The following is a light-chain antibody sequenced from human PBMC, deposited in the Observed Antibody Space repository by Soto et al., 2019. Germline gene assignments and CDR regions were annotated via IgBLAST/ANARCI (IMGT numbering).Light chain of an antibody. CDR1: SGHSSNV. J-gene: IGLJ2*01. CDR2: LYSDGSH. V-gene: IGLV4-69*02. CDR3: QTWGTEGV. Sequence: QAVVTQSPSASASLGASVKLTCTLSSGHSSNVIAWHQQQPEKGPRYLMKLYSDGSHSKGDGIPDRFSGSSSGAERYLTISSLQSEDEADYYCQTWGTEGVFGGGTKLTVL.